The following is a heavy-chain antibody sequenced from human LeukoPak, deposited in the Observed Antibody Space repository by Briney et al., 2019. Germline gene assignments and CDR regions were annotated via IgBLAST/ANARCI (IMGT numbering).Heavy chain of an antibody. J-gene: IGHJ4*02. D-gene: IGHD4-23*01. V-gene: IGHV3-23*01. CDR1: GFTFSSYA. CDR2: ISGSGGST. Sequence: GGSLRLSCAASGFTFSSYAMSWVRQAPGKGLEWVSAISGSGGSTYYADSVKGRFTISRDKSKNTLYLQMNSLRAENTAVYYCAKIQASFYGGKARNYFDYWGQGTLVTVSS. CDR3: AKIQASFYGGKARNYFDY.